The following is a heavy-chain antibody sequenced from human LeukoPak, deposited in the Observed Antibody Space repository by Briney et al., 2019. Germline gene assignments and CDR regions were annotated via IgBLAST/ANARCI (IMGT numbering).Heavy chain of an antibody. CDR1: GFTFSSYT. Sequence: PGGSLRLSCAASGFTFSSYTINWVRQAPGKGLEWVSSISGTSSYIYYADSVKGRFTIPRDNAKNSLYLQMNSLRAEDMAVYYCARVVGYYYYMDVWGKGTTVTVSS. CDR2: ISGTSSYI. J-gene: IGHJ6*03. V-gene: IGHV3-21*01. CDR3: ARVVGYYYYMDV. D-gene: IGHD1-26*01.